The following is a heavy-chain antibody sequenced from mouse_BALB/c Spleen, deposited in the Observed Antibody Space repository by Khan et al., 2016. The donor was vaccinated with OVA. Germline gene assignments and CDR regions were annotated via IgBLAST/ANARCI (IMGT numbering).Heavy chain of an antibody. CDR1: GFTFSRFG. CDR2: ISSGSSTI. Sequence: EVELVESGGGLVQPGGSRKLSCAASGFTFSRFGMHWVRQAPEKGLEWVAYISSGSSTIYYADTVKGRFTISRDNHKNPLFLQMSSLRSENTVKYYCASTTTIDYWGQGTPLTVS. J-gene: IGHJ2*01. V-gene: IGHV5-17*02. CDR3: ASTTTIDY. D-gene: IGHD1-1*01.